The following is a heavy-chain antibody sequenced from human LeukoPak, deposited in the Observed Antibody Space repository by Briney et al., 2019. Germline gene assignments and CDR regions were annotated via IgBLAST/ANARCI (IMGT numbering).Heavy chain of an antibody. V-gene: IGHV3-30-3*01. J-gene: IGHJ6*02. Sequence: GGSLRLSCAASGFTFNIYAIHWVRLAPGEGLEWVSVISYDGNTKYYADSVRGRFTISRDNSKNTLYLQMNSLRAEDTAVYYCARDHLPKGLYTAMDVWGQGTTVTVSS. CDR2: ISYDGNTK. D-gene: IGHD2-2*02. CDR1: GFTFNIYA. CDR3: ARDHLPKGLYTAMDV.